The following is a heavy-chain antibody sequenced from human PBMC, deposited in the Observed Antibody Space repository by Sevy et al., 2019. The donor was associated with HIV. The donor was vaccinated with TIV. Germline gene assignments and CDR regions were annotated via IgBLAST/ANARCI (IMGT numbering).Heavy chain of an antibody. D-gene: IGHD2-21*01. V-gene: IGHV3-11*01. CDR3: AIAYCGGDCYPQAEYFQH. CDR1: VFTFSDYY. Sequence: GGSLRLSCAASVFTFSDYYMSWIRQAPGKGLEWVSYISSSGSTIYYADSVKGRFTISRDNAKNSLYLQMNSLRAEDTAVYYCAIAYCGGDCYPQAEYFQHWGQGTLVTVSS. J-gene: IGHJ1*01. CDR2: ISSSGSTI.